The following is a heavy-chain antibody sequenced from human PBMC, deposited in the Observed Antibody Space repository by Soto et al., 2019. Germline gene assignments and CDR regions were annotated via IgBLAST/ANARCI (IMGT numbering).Heavy chain of an antibody. D-gene: IGHD3-10*01. CDR2: ISGSGGST. CDR1: GFTFSSYA. CDR3: AASKGRGLDYYYYMDV. Sequence: GGSLRLSCAASGFTFSSYAMSWVRQAPGKGLEWVSAISGSGGSTYYADSVKGRFTISRDNSKNTLYLQMNSLRAEDTAVYYCAASKGRGLDYYYYMDVWGKGTTVTVSS. J-gene: IGHJ6*03. V-gene: IGHV3-23*01.